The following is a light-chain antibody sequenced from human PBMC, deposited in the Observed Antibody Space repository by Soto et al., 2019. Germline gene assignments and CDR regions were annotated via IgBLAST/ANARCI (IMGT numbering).Light chain of an antibody. V-gene: IGLV2-8*01. Sequence: QSALTQPASVSGSPGQSITISCTGTSSDVGGYSYVSWYQQHPGKTPKLVIYDVTKRPSGVPDRFSGSKSGNTASLTVSGLQAEDEADYYCMCYAGGNNWVFGGGTKVTVL. CDR1: SSDVGGYSY. J-gene: IGLJ3*02. CDR2: DVT. CDR3: MCYAGGNNWV.